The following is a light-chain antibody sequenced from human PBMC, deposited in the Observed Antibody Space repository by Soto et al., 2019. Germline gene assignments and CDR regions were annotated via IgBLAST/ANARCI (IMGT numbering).Light chain of an antibody. CDR2: EVS. V-gene: IGLV2-14*01. Sequence: LTQPASVSGSPGQSITISCTGTSNHVGGYNYVSWFQQHPGKAPKLLIFEVSNLPSGGSHRFSCSQSGNTSSLTISWLQAEDEADYSCSSFTRTRNFVFGSGTKVTV. J-gene: IGLJ1*01. CDR3: SSFTRTRNFV. CDR1: SNHVGGYNY.